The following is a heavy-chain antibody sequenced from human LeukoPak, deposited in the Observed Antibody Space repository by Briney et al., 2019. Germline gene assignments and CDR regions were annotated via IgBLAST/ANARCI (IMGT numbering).Heavy chain of an antibody. CDR3: ARGRSRVFGDYTGNYYYYGMDV. CDR1: GGTFSSYA. D-gene: IGHD4-17*01. CDR2: IIPIFGTA. Sequence: GASVKVSCKASGGTFSSYAISWVRQALGQGLEWMGGIIPIFGTANYAQKFQGRVTITADESTSTAYMELSSLRSEDTAVYYCARGRSRVFGDYTGNYYYYGMDVWGQGTTVTVSS. V-gene: IGHV1-69*13. J-gene: IGHJ6*02.